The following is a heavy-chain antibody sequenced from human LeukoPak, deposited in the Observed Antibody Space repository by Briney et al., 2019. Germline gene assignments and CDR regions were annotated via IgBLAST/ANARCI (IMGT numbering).Heavy chain of an antibody. J-gene: IGHJ6*02. Sequence: SETLSLTCAVYGGSFSGYYWSWIRQPPGKGLEWIGEINHSGSTNYNPSLKSRITISVDTSKNQFSLKLSSVTAADTAVYYCARDEGFFYGMDVWGQGTTVTVSS. D-gene: IGHD3-3*01. CDR3: ARDEGFFYGMDV. CDR1: GGSFSGYY. CDR2: INHSGST. V-gene: IGHV4-34*01.